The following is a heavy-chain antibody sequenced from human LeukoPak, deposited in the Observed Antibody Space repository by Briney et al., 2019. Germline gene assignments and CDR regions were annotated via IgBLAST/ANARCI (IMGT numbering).Heavy chain of an antibody. CDR2: ISAYNGNT. CDR1: GYTFTSYG. V-gene: IGHV1-18*01. CDR3: ARGGDFWSGYMPRPYYYYMDV. D-gene: IGHD3-3*01. J-gene: IGHJ6*03. Sequence: GASVKVSCKASGYTFTSYGISWVRQAPGQGLEWMGWISAYNGNTNYAQKLQGRVTMTTDTSTSTAYMELRSLRSDDTAVYYCARGGDFWSGYMPRPYYYYMDVWGKGTTVTVSS.